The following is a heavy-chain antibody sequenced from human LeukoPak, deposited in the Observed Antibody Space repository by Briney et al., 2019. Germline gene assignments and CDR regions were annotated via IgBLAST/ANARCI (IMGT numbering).Heavy chain of an antibody. CDR2: IDPSDSYT. V-gene: IGHV5-10-1*01. CDR1: EYIFTTYW. D-gene: IGHD2-2*01. Sequence: GESLKISCKGSEYIFTTYWISWVRQLPGKGLEWMGRIDPSDSYTNYSPSFQGHVTISADKSISTAYLQWSSLKASDTAMYYCARPGYCSSTSCYGGDYYYYGMDVWGQGTTVTVSS. J-gene: IGHJ6*02. CDR3: ARPGYCSSTSCYGGDYYYYGMDV.